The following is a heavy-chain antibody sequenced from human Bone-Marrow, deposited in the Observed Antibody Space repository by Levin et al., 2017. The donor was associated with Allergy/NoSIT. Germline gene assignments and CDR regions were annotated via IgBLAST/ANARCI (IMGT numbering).Heavy chain of an antibody. D-gene: IGHD2-2*02. Sequence: GASVKVSCKASGYTFTSYYMHWVRQAPGQGLEWMGIINPSGGSTSYAQKFQGRVTMTRDTSTSTVYMELSSLRSEDTAVYYCARAQPLLYPKQAFDIWGQGTMVTVSS. J-gene: IGHJ3*02. CDR3: ARAQPLLYPKQAFDI. CDR2: INPSGGST. V-gene: IGHV1-46*01. CDR1: GYTFTSYY.